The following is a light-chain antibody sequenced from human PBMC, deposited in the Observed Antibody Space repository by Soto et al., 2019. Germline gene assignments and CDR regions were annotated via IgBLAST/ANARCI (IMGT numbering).Light chain of an antibody. V-gene: IGLV1-40*01. CDR1: SSNIGAGYD. CDR3: QSYDSSLSGVV. Sequence: QSVLTQPPSVYGAPGQRVTISCTGSSSNIGAGYDVHWYQQLPGTAPKLLIYGNSTRPSGVPDRFSGSKSGTSAALAITGLQAEDDADYYCQSYDSSLSGVVFGGGTKLTVL. CDR2: GNS. J-gene: IGLJ2*01.